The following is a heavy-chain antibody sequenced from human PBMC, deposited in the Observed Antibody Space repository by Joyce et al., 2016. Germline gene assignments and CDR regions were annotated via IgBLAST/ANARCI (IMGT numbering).Heavy chain of an antibody. CDR3: GRGGGISVSDT. D-gene: IGHD6-19*01. J-gene: IGHJ4*02. Sequence: QLHLQESGPGLVRPSETLSLTCTVSGGSFTSAYWNWVRQPPRKGLEWVGTVYYTGATYISASLKSRLSLSVDASKTHFSLRLTSVTAADTAMYYCGRGGGISVSDTWGQGTLVIVSS. CDR2: VYYTGAT. V-gene: IGHV4-39*02. CDR1: GGSFTSAY.